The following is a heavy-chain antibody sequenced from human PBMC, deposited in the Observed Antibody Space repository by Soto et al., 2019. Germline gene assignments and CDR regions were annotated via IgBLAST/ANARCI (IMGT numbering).Heavy chain of an antibody. CDR1: GGSTTSDY. D-gene: IGHD3-10*01. CDR3: VRDLYRSWGY. V-gene: IGHV4-59*01. J-gene: IGHJ4*02. CDR2: IFHSLGA. Sequence: SETLSLTCTVSGGSTTSDYWSWIRQPPGKGLEWLGYIFHSLGAKYNPSLGRGGTISLDTSQHHLSLSLRSVTAADTAIYFCVRDLYRSWGYWGQGTLVPVSS.